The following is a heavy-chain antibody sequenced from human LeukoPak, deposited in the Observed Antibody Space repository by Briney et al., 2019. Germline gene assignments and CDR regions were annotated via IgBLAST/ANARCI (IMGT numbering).Heavy chain of an antibody. CDR1: GFTLTEHA. D-gene: IGHD2-15*01. CDR2: IIDVGDP. J-gene: IGHJ4*02. Sequence: PGGSLRLSCAVSGFTLTEHALSWVRQAPGEGLEWVSGIIDVGDPYYADSVKGRFTISRDSSKNTLYLQMNSLRAEDTATYYCAKDYCRGGNCPLPFFDSWGQGTLVTVSS. V-gene: IGHV3-23*01. CDR3: AKDYCRGGNCPLPFFDS.